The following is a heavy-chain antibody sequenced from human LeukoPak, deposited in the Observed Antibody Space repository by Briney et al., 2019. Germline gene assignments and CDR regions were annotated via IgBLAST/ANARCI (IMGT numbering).Heavy chain of an antibody. D-gene: IGHD3-22*01. CDR1: GYSVTSYW. CDR2: IYPGDSDT. CDR3: ASLSGYEHSGFDY. Sequence: GESLRIWCKGSGYSVTSYWSCGGRQMPGKGLEGMWIIYPGDSDTRYSSSFQGQVTISADNSISTAYLQWSSLKASDTAMYYCASLSGYEHSGFDYWGQGTLVTASS. J-gene: IGHJ4*02. V-gene: IGHV5-51*01.